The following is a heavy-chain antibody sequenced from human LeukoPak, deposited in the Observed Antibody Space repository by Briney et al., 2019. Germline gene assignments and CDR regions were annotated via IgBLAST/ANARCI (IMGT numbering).Heavy chain of an antibody. J-gene: IGHJ5*02. V-gene: IGHV4-59*01. CDR1: GGSIHTYD. CDR2: RSDTGSS. Sequence: PSETLSLTCTVSGGSIHTYDWSWIRQPPGRGLDWVGFRSDTGSSNYNPSLKSRVTISGDTPKNQISLKVNSVTAADTAVYFCARARGYDSGYDNYLKNSWFDPWGQGTLVTVSS. D-gene: IGHD5-12*01. CDR3: ARARGYDSGYDNYLKNSWFDP.